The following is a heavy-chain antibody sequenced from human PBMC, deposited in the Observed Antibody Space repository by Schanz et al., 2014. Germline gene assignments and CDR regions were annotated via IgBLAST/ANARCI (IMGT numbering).Heavy chain of an antibody. Sequence: VQLVESGGGLVKPGGSLRLSCAASGFIFNDYYMNWIRQAPGKGLEWVSVIYSGGSTYYADSVKGRFTISRDNSKNTLYLQMNSLRAEDTAVYYCARDRWDWNNAFDIGGQGTMVTVSS. J-gene: IGHJ3*02. CDR3: ARDRWDWNNAFDI. V-gene: IGHV3-66*01. CDR2: IYSGGST. CDR1: GFIFNDYY. D-gene: IGHD1-1*01.